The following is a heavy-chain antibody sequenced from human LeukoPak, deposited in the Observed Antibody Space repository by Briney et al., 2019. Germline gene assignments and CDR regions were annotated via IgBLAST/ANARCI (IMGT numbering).Heavy chain of an antibody. D-gene: IGHD3-16*02. CDR3: ARDGTLLVSGYIFEY. CDR2: IDTDGTTT. Sequence: GGSLRLSCAASGFTFSRFWMHWVRQPPGKGLVWVSRIDTDGTTTTYADSVKGRFTISRDNAKNTVYLQMNSLRAEDTAVYYCARDGTLLVSGYIFEYWGQGSLVTVPS. CDR1: GFTFSRFW. J-gene: IGHJ4*02. V-gene: IGHV3-74*01.